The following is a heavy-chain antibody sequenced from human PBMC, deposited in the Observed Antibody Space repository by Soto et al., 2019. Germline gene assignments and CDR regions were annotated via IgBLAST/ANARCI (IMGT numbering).Heavy chain of an antibody. CDR2: ITSKSTTI. Sequence: GGSLRLSCAASGFTFTSYSMNWVRQAPGQRLEWVSYITSKSTTIKYADSVKGRFTVSRDNAKNSLYLQLNSLRDEDTAVYYCAREMGACSDSSCYPGPYDSWA. D-gene: IGHD2-2*01. J-gene: IGHJ5*01. V-gene: IGHV3-48*02. CDR3: AREMGACSDSSCYPGPYDS. CDR1: GFTFTSYS.